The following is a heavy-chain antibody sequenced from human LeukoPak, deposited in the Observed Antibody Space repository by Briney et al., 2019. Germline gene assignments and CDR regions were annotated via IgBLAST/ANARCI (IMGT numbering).Heavy chain of an antibody. CDR2: IRSKANSYAT. CDR3: TRLSVVVVAATEGMDV. Sequence: GGSLRLSCAASGFTFSGSAMHWVRQASGKGLEWVGRIRSKANSYATAYAASVKGRFTISRDDSKNTAYLQMNSLKTEDTAVYYCTRLSVVVVAATEGMDVWGKGTTVTVSS. CDR1: GFTFSGSA. D-gene: IGHD2-15*01. V-gene: IGHV3-73*01. J-gene: IGHJ6*04.